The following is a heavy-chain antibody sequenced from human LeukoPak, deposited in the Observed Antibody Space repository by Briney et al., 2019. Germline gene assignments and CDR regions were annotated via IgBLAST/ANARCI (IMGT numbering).Heavy chain of an antibody. CDR1: GFSLTTSGVG. CDR3: AHITTATCADY. J-gene: IGHJ4*02. V-gene: IGHV2-5*02. CDR2: IYWDGDE. D-gene: IGHD4-11*01. Sequence: SGPTLVKPTQTLTLTCTFSGFSLTTSGVGVGWIRQPPGKALEWLALIYWDGDERYSPSLKSRLTITKDTSKNQVVLTITNMDPVDTATYYCAHITTATCADYWGQGTLVTVSS.